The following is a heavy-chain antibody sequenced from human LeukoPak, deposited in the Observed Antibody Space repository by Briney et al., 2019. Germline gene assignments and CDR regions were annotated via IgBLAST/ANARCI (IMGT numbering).Heavy chain of an antibody. CDR3: ARGSPMVLAY. V-gene: IGHV1-3*01. CDR1: GYTFTNYA. CDR2: INAGNGNT. J-gene: IGHJ4*02. D-gene: IGHD3-10*01. Sequence: GAVKGSCRASGYTFTNYAMHWVRKAPGQRLEWMGWINAGNGNTKYSQKFQGRVTITRDTSASTAYMELSSLRSEDTAVYYCARGSPMVLAYWGQGTLVTVSS.